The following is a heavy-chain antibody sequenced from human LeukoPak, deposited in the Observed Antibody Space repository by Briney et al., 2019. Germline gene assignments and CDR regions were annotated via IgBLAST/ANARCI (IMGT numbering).Heavy chain of an antibody. Sequence: GGSLRLSCADSGFTFSKYWMSWVRQAPGKGLEWVARIKEDGSEKYYVDSVKGRFTISRDNAKNSLYLQMNSLRAEDTAVYYCARESRKAYYDILTGYFDYWGQGTLVTVSS. J-gene: IGHJ4*02. CDR1: GFTFSKYW. D-gene: IGHD3-9*01. CDR2: IKEDGSEK. CDR3: ARESRKAYYDILTGYFDY. V-gene: IGHV3-7*05.